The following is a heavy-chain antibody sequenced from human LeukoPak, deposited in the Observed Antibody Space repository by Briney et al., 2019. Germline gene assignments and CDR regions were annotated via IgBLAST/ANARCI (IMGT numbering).Heavy chain of an antibody. J-gene: IGHJ3*02. CDR1: GFTFSSYA. CDR3: AKVFGVVVTATRRAFDI. V-gene: IGHV3-23*01. CDR2: ISGSGGST. D-gene: IGHD2-21*02. Sequence: GGSLRLSCAASGFTFSSYAMSWVRQAPGKGLEWVSAISGSGGSTYYADSVKGRFTISRDNPKNTLYLQMNSLRAEDTAVYYCAKVFGVVVTATRRAFDIWGQGTMVTVSS.